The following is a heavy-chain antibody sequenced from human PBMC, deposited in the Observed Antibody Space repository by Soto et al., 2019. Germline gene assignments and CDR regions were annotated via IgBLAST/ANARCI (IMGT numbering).Heavy chain of an antibody. D-gene: IGHD1-26*01. Sequence: QVQLQQWGAGLLKPSETLSLTCAVYGGSFSGYYWSWIRQPPGKGLEWIGEINHSGSTNYNPSLKSRVTISVDTSKNQFSLKLGSVTAADTAVYYWARCIIRNGSSNKAYFDYWGQGTLVTVSS. CDR3: ARCIIRNGSSNKAYFDY. V-gene: IGHV4-34*01. CDR2: INHSGST. CDR1: GGSFSGYY. J-gene: IGHJ4*02.